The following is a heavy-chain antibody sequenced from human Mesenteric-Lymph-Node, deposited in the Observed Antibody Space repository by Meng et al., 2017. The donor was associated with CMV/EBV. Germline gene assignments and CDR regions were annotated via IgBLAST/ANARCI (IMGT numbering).Heavy chain of an antibody. CDR1: GGSFSGYY. CDR3: ARHQRWLKSEGGFNY. J-gene: IGHJ4*02. D-gene: IGHD4-23*01. Sequence: QGQSQQWGAGLLKPSETLSLTCAVYGGSFSGYYWSWIRQPPGKGLEWIGEINHSGSTNYNPSLKSRVTISVDTSKNQFSLKLSSVTAADTAVYYCARHQRWLKSEGGFNYWGQGTLVTVSS. CDR2: INHSGST. V-gene: IGHV4-34*01.